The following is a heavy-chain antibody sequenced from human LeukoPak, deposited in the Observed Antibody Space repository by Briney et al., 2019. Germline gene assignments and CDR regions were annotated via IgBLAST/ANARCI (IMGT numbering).Heavy chain of an antibody. CDR3: ARAAIRYCSGGSCYRAWFDP. Sequence: SETLSLTCTVSGGSISSSSYYWGWIRQPPGKGLEWIGSIYYSGSTYYNPSLKSRVTISVDTSKNQFSLKLSSVTAADTAVYYCARAAIRYCSGGSCYRAWFDPWGQGTLVTVSS. CDR1: GGSISSSSYY. D-gene: IGHD2-15*01. CDR2: IYYSGST. J-gene: IGHJ5*02. V-gene: IGHV4-39*01.